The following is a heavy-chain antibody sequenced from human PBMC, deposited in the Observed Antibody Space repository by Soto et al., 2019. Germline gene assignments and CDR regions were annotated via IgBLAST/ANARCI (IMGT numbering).Heavy chain of an antibody. J-gene: IGHJ4*01. CDR3: ARVVKAGDYGDYGRYYFDY. V-gene: IGHV1-18*01. CDR2: ISAYTRNT. Sequence: ASVKVSCKASGYTFTNYGDSWVRQAPGQRLEWMGWISAYTRNTNYAQMFQGRVTMTTDTSTSTAYMELRSLTSDDTAVYYCARVVKAGDYGDYGRYYFDYWGHGTLVTVSS. CDR1: GYTFTNYG. D-gene: IGHD4-17*01.